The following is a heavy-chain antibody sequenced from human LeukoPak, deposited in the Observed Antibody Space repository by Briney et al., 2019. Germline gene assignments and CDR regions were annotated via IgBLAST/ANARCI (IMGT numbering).Heavy chain of an antibody. V-gene: IGHV1-2*02. D-gene: IGHD2-21*01. CDR2: INANSGGA. CDR1: GYTFTDNY. CDR3: ARNVYCGGDCNTIGY. J-gene: IGHJ4*02. Sequence: AASVKVSCKASGYTFTDNYIHWLRQAPGQGLEWMGWINANSGGAKYAQKFQGRVTMTRDTSINTAYMQLERLTSDDTAIYYCARNVYCGGDCNTIGYWGRGTLVTVSS.